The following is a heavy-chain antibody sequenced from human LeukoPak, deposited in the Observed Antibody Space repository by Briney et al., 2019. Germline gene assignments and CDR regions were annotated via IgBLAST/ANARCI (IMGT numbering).Heavy chain of an antibody. Sequence: SETLSLTCTVSGGSISSYYWSWIRQPPGKGLEWIGYIYYSGSTNYNPSLKSRVTISVDTSKNQFSLKLSSVTAADTAVYYCTRDLGSSRVAGGYWGQGILVTVSS. CDR2: IYYSGST. J-gene: IGHJ4*02. CDR3: TRDLGSSRVAGGY. CDR1: GGSISSYY. V-gene: IGHV4-59*01. D-gene: IGHD1-26*01.